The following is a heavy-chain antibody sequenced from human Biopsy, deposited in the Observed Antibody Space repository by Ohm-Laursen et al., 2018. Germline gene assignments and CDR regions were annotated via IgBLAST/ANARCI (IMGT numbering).Heavy chain of an antibody. CDR3: ARVEDCSGDNCPRLAFDL. J-gene: IGHJ3*01. V-gene: IGHV4-59*08. CDR2: IYYTGSA. D-gene: IGHD2-15*01. Sequence: GTLSLTCTVSGGSISSYYWSWIRQPPGKGLEGIGYIYYTGSANYNPSLKSQVTISVDTSMNPLSLRLTSVTAADTAVYYCARVEDCSGDNCPRLAFDLWGQGTMVTVSS. CDR1: GGSISSYY.